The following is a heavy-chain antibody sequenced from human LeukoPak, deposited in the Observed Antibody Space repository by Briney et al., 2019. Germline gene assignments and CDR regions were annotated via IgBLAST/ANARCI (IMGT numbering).Heavy chain of an antibody. J-gene: IGHJ4*02. CDR2: INTGNGNT. D-gene: IGHD2-21*02. CDR1: GYTFTSYA. V-gene: IGHV1-3*04. Sequence: ASVKVSCKASGYTFTSYAMHWVRQAPGQRLECMGWINTGNGNTKYSQKFQGRVTITRDTSASTTYMDLSSLRSEDTAVYYCARNTETAIPLPYYFDYWGQGTLVTVSS. CDR3: ARNTETAIPLPYYFDY.